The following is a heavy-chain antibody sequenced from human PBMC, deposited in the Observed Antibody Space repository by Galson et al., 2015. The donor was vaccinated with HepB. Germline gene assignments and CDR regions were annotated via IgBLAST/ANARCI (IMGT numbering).Heavy chain of an antibody. CDR2: ISYDGSNK. CDR3: ARGNWNYVGGHRAATYYYYGMDV. Sequence: SLRLSCAASGFTFSSYAMHWVRQAPGKGLEWVAVISYDGSNKYYADSVKGRFTISRDNSKNTLYLQMNSLRAEDTAVYYCARGNWNYVGGHRAATYYYYGMDVWGQGTTVTVSS. V-gene: IGHV3-30*04. D-gene: IGHD1-7*01. J-gene: IGHJ6*02. CDR1: GFTFSSYA.